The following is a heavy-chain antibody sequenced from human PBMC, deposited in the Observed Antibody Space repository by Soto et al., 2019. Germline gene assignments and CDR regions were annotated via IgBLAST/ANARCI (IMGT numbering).Heavy chain of an antibody. V-gene: IGHV3-48*03. CDR2: ISSGGTTI. CDR3: AREDGTDAFDI. Sequence: GGSLRLSCAASGFTFSSYEMNWVRQAPGKGLEWVSYISSGGTTIYYADSVTGRFTFSRDNAKNSLYLQMHSLRAEDTAVYYCAREDGTDAFDIWGQGTMVTVSS. J-gene: IGHJ3*02. CDR1: GFTFSSYE.